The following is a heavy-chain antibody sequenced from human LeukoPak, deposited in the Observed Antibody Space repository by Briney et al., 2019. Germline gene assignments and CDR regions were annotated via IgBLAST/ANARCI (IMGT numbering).Heavy chain of an antibody. D-gene: IGHD6-13*01. CDR2: IRYDGSNK. CDR1: GVTFSTHG. V-gene: IGHV3-30*02. Sequence: GGSLRLSCAASGVTFSTHGMHWVRQAPGKGLEWVAFIRYDGSNKYYADSVKGRFTISRDNSKNTLYLQMNSLRAEDTAVYYCANFGSIAATGTPDDWGQGTLVTVSS. J-gene: IGHJ4*02. CDR3: ANFGSIAATGTPDD.